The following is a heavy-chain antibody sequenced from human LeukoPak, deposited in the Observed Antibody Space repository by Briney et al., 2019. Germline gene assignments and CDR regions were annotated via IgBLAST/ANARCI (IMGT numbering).Heavy chain of an antibody. D-gene: IGHD6-13*01. CDR2: ISSSGSTI. J-gene: IGHJ3*02. V-gene: IGHV3-48*04. Sequence: PGGSLRLSCAASGFTFSSYAMSWVRQAPGKGLEWVSYISSSGSTIYYADSVKGRSTISRDNAKNSLYLQMNSLRAEDTAVYYCARTKHGSSWYIPDAFDIWGQGTMVTVSS. CDR3: ARTKHGSSWYIPDAFDI. CDR1: GFTFSSYA.